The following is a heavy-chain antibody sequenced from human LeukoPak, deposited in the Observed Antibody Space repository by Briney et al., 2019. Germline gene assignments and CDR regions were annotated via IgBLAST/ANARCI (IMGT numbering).Heavy chain of an antibody. CDR3: ARSVRTVAVAGRGWFDP. CDR2: INPNSGGT. CDR1: GYTFTGYY. D-gene: IGHD6-19*01. J-gene: IGHJ5*02. Sequence: ASVKVSCKASGYTFTGYYMHWVRQAPGQGLEWMGWINPNSGGTNYAQKFQGRVTMTRDTSISTAYMELSRLRSDDTAVYYCARSVRTVAVAGRGWFDPWGQGTLVTVSS. V-gene: IGHV1-2*02.